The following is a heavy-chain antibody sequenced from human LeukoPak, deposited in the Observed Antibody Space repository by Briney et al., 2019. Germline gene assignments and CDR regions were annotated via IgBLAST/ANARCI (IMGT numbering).Heavy chain of an antibody. CDR2: IRSSSSTI. CDR3: ARAKRNGFDI. CDR1: GFTVSRSY. J-gene: IGHJ3*02. V-gene: IGHV3-48*01. Sequence: PGRSLRLSCAASGFTVSRSYMIWARQAPGKGLEWVSYIRSSSSTIYYADSVKGRFTISRDNAKNSLYLQMNSLRAEDTAVYYCARAKRNGFDIWGQGTMVTVSS.